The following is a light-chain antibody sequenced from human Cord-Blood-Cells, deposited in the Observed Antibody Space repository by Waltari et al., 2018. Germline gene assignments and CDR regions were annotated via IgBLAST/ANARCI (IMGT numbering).Light chain of an antibody. CDR3: QQSYSTLT. V-gene: IGKV1-39*01. CDR1: QSISSY. J-gene: IGKJ4*01. CDR2: AAS. Sequence: DIQMTQSPSSLSASVGDRVTITCPASQSISSYFNWYQQKPGKAPKLLIYAASSLQSWVPSRFSGSGSGTDFTLTISSLQPEDFATYYCQQSYSTLTFGGGTKVEIK.